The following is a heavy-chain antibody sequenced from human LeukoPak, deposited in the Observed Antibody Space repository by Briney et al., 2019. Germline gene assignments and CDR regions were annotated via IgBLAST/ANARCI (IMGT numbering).Heavy chain of an antibody. D-gene: IGHD2-15*01. Sequence: GGSLRLSCAASGFTFSNAWMSWVRQAPGKGLEWVGRIKSKTDGGTTDYAAPVKGRFTISRDNSKNTLYLQMNSLRAEDTAVYYCAKATLYGRWDDAFDIWGQGTMVTVSS. V-gene: IGHV3-15*01. CDR2: IKSKTDGGTT. CDR3: AKATLYGRWDDAFDI. J-gene: IGHJ3*02. CDR1: GFTFSNAW.